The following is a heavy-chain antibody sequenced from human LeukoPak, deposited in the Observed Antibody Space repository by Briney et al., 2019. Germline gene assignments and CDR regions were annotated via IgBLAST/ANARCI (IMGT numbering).Heavy chain of an antibody. Sequence: GESLKISCKGSGYSFTSYWIGWVRQMLGKGLEWMGILYPGDSDTRYSPSFQGQVTISADKSISTAYLQWSSLEASDTAMYYCARLPNGNGFPGDYWGQGTLVTVSS. CDR3: ARLPNGNGFPGDY. V-gene: IGHV5-51*01. CDR2: LYPGDSDT. J-gene: IGHJ4*02. CDR1: GYSFTSYW. D-gene: IGHD1-1*01.